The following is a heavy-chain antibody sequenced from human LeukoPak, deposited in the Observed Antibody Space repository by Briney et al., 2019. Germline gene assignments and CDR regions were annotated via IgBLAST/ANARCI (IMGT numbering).Heavy chain of an antibody. CDR1: GFNFFTYG. Sequence: GGSLRLSCAASGFNFFTYGMHWVRQAPGKGLEWVAVIWYDGSNKYYADSVKGRFTISRDNSKNTLYLQMNSPRAEDTAVYYCAKDLTTVTTGGFDPWGQGTLVTVSS. V-gene: IGHV3-30*02. CDR2: IWYDGSNK. D-gene: IGHD4-17*01. J-gene: IGHJ5*02. CDR3: AKDLTTVTTGGFDP.